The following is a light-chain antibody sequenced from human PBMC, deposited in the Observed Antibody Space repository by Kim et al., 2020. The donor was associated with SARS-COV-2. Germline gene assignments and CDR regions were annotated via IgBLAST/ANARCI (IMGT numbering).Light chain of an antibody. J-gene: IGKJ2*01. CDR2: GAS. Sequence: EIVLTQSPGTLSLSPGERATLSCRASQSISNSYLAWYQQKPGQAPRLLIYGASSRATGIPDRFSGSGSGTDFTLIISRLEPEDFAVYYCQQYGSSPPYTFGQGTKLEI. CDR1: QSISNSY. CDR3: QQYGSSPPYT. V-gene: IGKV3-20*01.